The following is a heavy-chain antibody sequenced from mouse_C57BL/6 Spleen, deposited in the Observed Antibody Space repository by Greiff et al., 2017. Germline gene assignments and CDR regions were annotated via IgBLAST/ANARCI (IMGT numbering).Heavy chain of an antibody. CDR1: GYTFTGYW. V-gene: IGHV1-9*01. CDR2: ILPGSGCT. CDR3: ARRGYGKNYAMDY. D-gene: IGHD2-14*01. J-gene: IGHJ4*01. Sequence: QVQLQQSGAELMKPGASVKLSCKATGYTFTGYWIEWVKQRPGHGLEWIGEILPGSGCTNYDEKFKGKATFTADTSSNTAYMQHSSLTTEDSAIYYCARRGYGKNYAMDYWGQGTSVTVSS.